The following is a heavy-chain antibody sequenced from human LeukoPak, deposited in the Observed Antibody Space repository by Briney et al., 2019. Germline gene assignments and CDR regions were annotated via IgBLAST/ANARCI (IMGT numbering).Heavy chain of an antibody. Sequence: SETLSLTCTVSGASISSDCWIWIRQTPGKGPEWIGYHCGNTDYNPSPKGRVSISVDTSKNQFSLKLNSISTADTAVYYCARGQGWLPDHWGQGSLVTVSS. CDR1: GASISSDC. CDR3: ARGQGWLPDH. J-gene: IGHJ4*02. D-gene: IGHD6-19*01. CDR2: YHCGNT. V-gene: IGHV4-59*01.